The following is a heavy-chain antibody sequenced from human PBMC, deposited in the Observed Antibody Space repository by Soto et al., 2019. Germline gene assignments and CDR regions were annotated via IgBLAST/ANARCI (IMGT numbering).Heavy chain of an antibody. CDR2: ISGYNGNT. V-gene: IGHV1-18*04. Sequence: ASVKVSCKTSGYTFTNYGFSWVRQAPGQGLEWMGWISGYNGNTDYAQKFQDRVTMTIDTSTGTGYMEMRSLRSDDTAIYYCARDSGDSGGSLVDYWGQGTLVTVSS. J-gene: IGHJ4*02. D-gene: IGHD3-22*01. CDR1: GYTFTNYG. CDR3: ARDSGDSGGSLVDY.